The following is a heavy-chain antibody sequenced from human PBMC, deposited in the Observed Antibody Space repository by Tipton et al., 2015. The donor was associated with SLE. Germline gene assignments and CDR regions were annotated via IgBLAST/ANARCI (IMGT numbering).Heavy chain of an antibody. CDR1: GGSINSGGFY. Sequence: TLSLTCTVSGGSINSGGFYWTWIRQHPGKGLEWIAYIFYTGTTNYNPSLKSRVTISVDTSKNQFSLKLSSVTAADTALYYCARGGSWFDSWGQGTPVTVSS. D-gene: IGHD3-10*01. CDR3: ARGGSWFDS. CDR2: IFYTGTT. V-gene: IGHV4-61*08. J-gene: IGHJ5*01.